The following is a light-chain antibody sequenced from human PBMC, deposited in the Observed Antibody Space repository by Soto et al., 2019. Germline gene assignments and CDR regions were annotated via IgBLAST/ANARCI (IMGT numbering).Light chain of an antibody. CDR3: QQSYSSLLS. Sequence: DIQMTQSPSSLSASIGDRVTITCRASQNIRSYLNWYQQKPGKAPKLLIYSASTLQSGVPSRFSGSGSGTGFTLTISALQPEDFGSYYCQQSYSSLLSFGGGTKIEIK. J-gene: IGKJ4*01. CDR2: SAS. CDR1: QNIRSY. V-gene: IGKV1-39*01.